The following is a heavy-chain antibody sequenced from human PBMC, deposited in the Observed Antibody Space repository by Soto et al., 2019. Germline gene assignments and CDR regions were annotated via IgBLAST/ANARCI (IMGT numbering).Heavy chain of an antibody. Sequence: ASVKVSCKASGYTFTSYGISWVRQAPGQGLEWMGWISAHNGNTNYAQKLQGRVTMTTDTSTSTAYMELRSLRSDDTAVYYCARVGYSNYEVDYYYGMDVWGQGTTVTVSS. CDR3: ARVGYSNYEVDYYYGMDV. J-gene: IGHJ6*02. V-gene: IGHV1-18*01. CDR1: GYTFTSYG. CDR2: ISAHNGNT. D-gene: IGHD4-4*01.